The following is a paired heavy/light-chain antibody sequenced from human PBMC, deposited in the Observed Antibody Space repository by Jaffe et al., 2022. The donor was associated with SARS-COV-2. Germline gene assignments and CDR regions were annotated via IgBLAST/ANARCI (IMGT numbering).Heavy chain of an antibody. CDR3: VKDSDDSSGKHLDQ. D-gene: IGHD3-22*01. Sequence: EVQLVESGGGLVQPGGSLRLSCSASGFTFSNYAMHWVRQSPGRGLEYVSVITDGGNTYYADSVKGRFTISRDNSKNTLYLQMSSLRAEDTAFYYCVKDSDDSSGKHLDQWGQGTLVTVSS. CDR2: ITDGGNT. J-gene: IGHJ4*02. CDR1: GFTFSNYA. V-gene: IGHV3-64D*09.
Light chain of an antibody. CDR2: RTN. CDR3: AAWDDRLSGWV. V-gene: IGLV1-47*01. J-gene: IGLJ3*02. Sequence: QSVLTQPPSASGTPGQWVTISCSGRSSNIGSKYVYWYQQLPGTAPKVLIYRTNQRPSGVPDRFSGSKSGTSASLAISGLRSEDEADYYCAAWDDRLSGWVFGGGTKLTVL. CDR1: SSNIGSKY.